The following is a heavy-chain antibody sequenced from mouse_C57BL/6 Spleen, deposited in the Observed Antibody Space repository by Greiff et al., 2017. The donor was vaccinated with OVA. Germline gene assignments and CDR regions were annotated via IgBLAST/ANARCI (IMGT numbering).Heavy chain of an antibody. D-gene: IGHD1-1*01. Sequence: EVQLQESGPGLVKPSQSLSFTCSVTGYSITSGYYWNWIRQFPGNKLEWMGYISYDGSNNYNPSLKNRISITRDTSKNQFFLKLNSVTHEDTATYYCARDLSLRAWFAYWGQGTLVTVSA. CDR3: ARDLSLRAWFAY. V-gene: IGHV3-6*01. J-gene: IGHJ3*01. CDR2: ISYDGSN. CDR1: GYSITSGYY.